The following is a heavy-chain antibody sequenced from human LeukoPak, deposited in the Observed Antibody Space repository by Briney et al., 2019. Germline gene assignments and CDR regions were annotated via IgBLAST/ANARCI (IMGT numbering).Heavy chain of an antibody. CDR2: ISSSGSTI. J-gene: IGHJ4*02. D-gene: IGHD3-10*01. CDR3: AREGMVRGVIVN. CDR1: GFTFSSYS. V-gene: IGHV3-48*04. Sequence: PGGSLRLSCAASGFTFSSYSMNWVRQAPGKGLEWVSYISSSGSTIYYADSVKGRLTISRDNAKNSLYLQMNSLRAEDTAVYYCAREGMVRGVIVNWGQGTLVTVSS.